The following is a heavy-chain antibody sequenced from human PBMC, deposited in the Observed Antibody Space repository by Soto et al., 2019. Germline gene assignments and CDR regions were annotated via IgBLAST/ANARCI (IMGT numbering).Heavy chain of an antibody. D-gene: IGHD3-3*01. CDR1: GGTFSSYA. V-gene: IGHV1-69*12. CDR3: ARDTYDFRQSYYYYYGMDV. J-gene: IGHJ6*02. CDR2: IIPIFGTA. Sequence: QVQLVQSGAEVKKPGSSVKVSCKASGGTFSSYAISWVRQAPGQGLEWMGGIIPIFGTANYAQKFQGRVTITADESTITAYMELSSLRSEDTAVYYCARDTYDFRQSYYYYYGMDVWGQGTTVTVSS.